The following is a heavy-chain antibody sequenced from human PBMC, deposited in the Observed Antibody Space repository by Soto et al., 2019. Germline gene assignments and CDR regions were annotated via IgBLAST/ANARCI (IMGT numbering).Heavy chain of an antibody. V-gene: IGHV3-23*01. D-gene: IGHD6-19*01. CDR1: GFTFSSYA. CDR2: ISGSGGST. CDR3: ARRSSGWYFDY. J-gene: IGHJ4*02. Sequence: EVQLLESGGGLVQPGGSLRLSCAASGFTFSSYAMNWVRQAPGKGLEWVSVISGSGGSTYYADSVKGRFTISRDNAKNTLDRQMNSRRAEDTAAYYCARRSSGWYFDYWGQGTLVTVSS.